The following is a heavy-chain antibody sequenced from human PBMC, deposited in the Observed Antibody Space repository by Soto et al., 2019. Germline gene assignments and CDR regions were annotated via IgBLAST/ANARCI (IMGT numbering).Heavy chain of an antibody. J-gene: IGHJ4*02. CDR3: AKGRCTSCPSDY. CDR1: GFTFSSYA. Sequence: GSLRLSCASSGFTFSSYAMTWVRQAPGKGLEWVSAISSNGGSTYHADSVTGRFTISRDNSKNTLYLQMNSLKADDTAVYYCAKGRCTSCPSDYWGQGTLVTVSS. V-gene: IGHV3-23*01. D-gene: IGHD2-2*01. CDR2: ISSNGGST.